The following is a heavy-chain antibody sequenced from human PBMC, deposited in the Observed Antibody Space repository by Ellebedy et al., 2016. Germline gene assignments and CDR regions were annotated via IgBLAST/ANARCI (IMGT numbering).Heavy chain of an antibody. CDR2: IRHGYIPHT. V-gene: IGHV1-18*01. Sequence: ASVKVSCXASGGSLSSQAFTWVRLAPGQGLEWMGWIRHGYIPHTTPAQNFQGRVTMTTDTSTSTAYMELRSLRSDDTAVYYCAREVVTLAYNWFDPWGQGTLVTVSS. J-gene: IGHJ5*02. D-gene: IGHD2-21*02. CDR3: AREVVTLAYNWFDP. CDR1: GGSLSSQA.